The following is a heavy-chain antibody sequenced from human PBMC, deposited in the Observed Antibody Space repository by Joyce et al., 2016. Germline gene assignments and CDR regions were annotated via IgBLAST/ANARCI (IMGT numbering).Heavy chain of an antibody. D-gene: IGHD4-17*01. CDR3: ARDFGDGDY. CDR1: GYMFTYYA. V-gene: IGHV7-4-1*02. J-gene: IGHJ4*02. CDR2: INTKTGNP. Sequence: QVQLVQSGSELKKHGASVKVSCKASGYMFTYYAINWVRQAPVRGLEWMGWINTKTGNPTYAQGFRRRFVFSLDTSVSTAYLQISSLKADDTAVYYCARDFGDGDYWGQGTLVTVSS.